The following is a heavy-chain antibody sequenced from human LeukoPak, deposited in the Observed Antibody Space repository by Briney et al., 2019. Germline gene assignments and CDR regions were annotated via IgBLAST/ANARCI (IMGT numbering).Heavy chain of an antibody. CDR1: GGTFSSYA. D-gene: IGHD3-3*01. J-gene: IGHJ6*03. CDR3: ARSTYDFWSGYLYYYYYYYMDV. V-gene: IGHV1-69*13. CDR2: IIPIFGTA. Sequence: SVKVSCKASGGTFSSYAISWVRQAPGQGLEWMGGIIPIFGTANYAQKFQGRVTITADESTSTAYMELSSLRSEDTAVYYCARSTYDFWSGYLYYYYYYYMDVWGKGTTVTVSS.